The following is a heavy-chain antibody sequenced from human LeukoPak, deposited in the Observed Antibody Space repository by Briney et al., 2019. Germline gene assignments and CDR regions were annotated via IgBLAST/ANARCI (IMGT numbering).Heavy chain of an antibody. D-gene: IGHD6-13*01. Sequence: GRSLRLSCAASGFTFSSYAMHWVRQAPGKGLEWVAVISYDGSNKYYADSVKGRFTISRDNSKNTLYLQMNSLRAEDTAVYYCASGESGSWYEGQFDYWGQGTLVTVSS. CDR2: ISYDGSNK. CDR1: GFTFSSYA. J-gene: IGHJ4*02. CDR3: ASGESGSWYEGQFDY. V-gene: IGHV3-30-3*01.